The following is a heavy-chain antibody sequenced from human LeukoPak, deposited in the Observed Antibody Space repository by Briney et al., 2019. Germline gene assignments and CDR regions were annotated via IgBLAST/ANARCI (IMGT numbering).Heavy chain of an antibody. J-gene: IGHJ5*02. CDR1: GFTVSSKY. V-gene: IGHV3-66*02. CDR2: IYRGGST. CDR3: ARPLNWFDP. Sequence: GGSLRLSCTASGFTVSSKYMSWVGQAPGKGLDWVSVIYRGGSTHYADSVKGRFTISRDNSKNTLYLQMNSLRAEDTAVYYCARPLNWFDPWGQGTLVTVSS.